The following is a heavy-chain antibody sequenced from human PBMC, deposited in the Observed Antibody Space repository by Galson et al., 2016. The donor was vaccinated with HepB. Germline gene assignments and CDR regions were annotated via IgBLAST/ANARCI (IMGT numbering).Heavy chain of an antibody. CDR1: GFTFSSFW. Sequence: SLRLSCAASGFTFSSFWMHWVRQAPGKGLVWVSSINLDGSSTSYADSAKGRFTISRDNAKKTLYLQMNSLRAEDTAVYYCARDSDTIFGVVIYDYWGQGTLVTVSS. D-gene: IGHD3-3*01. CDR2: INLDGSST. J-gene: IGHJ4*02. V-gene: IGHV3-74*01. CDR3: ARDSDTIFGVVIYDY.